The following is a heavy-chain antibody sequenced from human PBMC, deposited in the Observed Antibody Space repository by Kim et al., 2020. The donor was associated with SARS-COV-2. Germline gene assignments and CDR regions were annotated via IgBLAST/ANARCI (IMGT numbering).Heavy chain of an antibody. CDR1: GGSISIDY. D-gene: IGHD3-9*01. CDR2: IHSDGSP. Sequence: SETLSLTCTVSGGSISIDYLTWIRQPPGKGLEWIGYIHSDGSPKYNPTFTSRLTFSLDTSRNQISLKLSSVTAADTAVYYCARLPDIRAWPFDYWGEGTLVTVYS. CDR3: ARLPDIRAWPFDY. J-gene: IGHJ4*02. V-gene: IGHV4-59*13.